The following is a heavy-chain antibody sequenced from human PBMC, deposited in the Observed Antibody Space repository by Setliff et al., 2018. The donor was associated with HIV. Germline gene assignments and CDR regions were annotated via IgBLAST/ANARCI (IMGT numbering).Heavy chain of an antibody. CDR2: SSYSGTT. D-gene: IGHD1-20*01. CDR1: GGSISDNFHY. V-gene: IGHV4-39*02. CDR3: VREFGIAGII. J-gene: IGHJ4*02. Sequence: SETLSLTCTVSGGSISDNFHYWGWIRQPPGKGLEWIGSSSYSGTTNYNPSLKSRLTISVDTSKNQFSLKRSSVTAADTALYYCVREFGIAGIIWGQGTLVTVSS.